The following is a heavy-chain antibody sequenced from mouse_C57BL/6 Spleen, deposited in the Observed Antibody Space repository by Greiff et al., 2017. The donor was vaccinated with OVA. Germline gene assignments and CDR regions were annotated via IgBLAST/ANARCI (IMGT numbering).Heavy chain of an antibody. J-gene: IGHJ2*01. Sequence: EVMLVESGGDLVKPGGSLKLSCAASGFTFSSYGMSWVRQTPDKRLEWVATISSGGSYTYYPDSVKGRFTISRDNAKNTLYLQMSSLKSEDTAMYYCARHKIYDYDDYFDYWGQGTTLTVSS. V-gene: IGHV5-6*02. CDR3: ARHKIYDYDDYFDY. D-gene: IGHD2-4*01. CDR2: ISSGGSYT. CDR1: GFTFSSYG.